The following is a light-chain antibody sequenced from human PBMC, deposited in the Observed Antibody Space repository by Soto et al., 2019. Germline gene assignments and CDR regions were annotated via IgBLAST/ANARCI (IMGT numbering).Light chain of an antibody. V-gene: IGKV1-5*03. CDR2: KAS. CDR1: QSISSW. Sequence: IQITQSPSTLSASVGDRVTITCRASQSISSWLAWYQQKPGKAPKLLIYKASSLESGVPSRFSGSGSGTEITLTISSLQPDDFATYYCQQYNSSSNTFGQGTKLEIK. J-gene: IGKJ2*01. CDR3: QQYNSSSNT.